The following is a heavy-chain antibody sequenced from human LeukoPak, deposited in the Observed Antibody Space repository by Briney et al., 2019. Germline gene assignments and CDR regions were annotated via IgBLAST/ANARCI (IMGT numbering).Heavy chain of an antibody. D-gene: IGHD6-13*01. V-gene: IGHV1-18*01. CDR1: GYTFTSYG. CDR3: ARDRSVAAGISYVGVYYFDY. Sequence: ASVKVSCKASGYTFTSYGISWVRQAPGQGLEWMGWISAYNGNTNYAQKLQGRVTMTTDTSTSTAYMELRSLRSDDTTVYYCARDRSVAAGISYVGVYYFDYWGQGTLVTVSS. CDR2: ISAYNGNT. J-gene: IGHJ4*02.